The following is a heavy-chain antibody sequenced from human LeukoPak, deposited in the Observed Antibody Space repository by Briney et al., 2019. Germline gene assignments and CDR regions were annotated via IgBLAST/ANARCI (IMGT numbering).Heavy chain of an antibody. CDR3: ARGRLAGYSSSSDFDY. Sequence: GGSLRLSCAASGFTFSSYSMNWVRQAPGKGLEWVSSISSSSSYIYYADSVKGRFTISRDNAKNSLYLQMNSLRAEDTAVYYCARGRLAGYSSSSDFDYWGQGTLVTVSS. CDR1: GFTFSSYS. J-gene: IGHJ4*02. V-gene: IGHV3-21*01. CDR2: ISSSSSYI. D-gene: IGHD6-13*01.